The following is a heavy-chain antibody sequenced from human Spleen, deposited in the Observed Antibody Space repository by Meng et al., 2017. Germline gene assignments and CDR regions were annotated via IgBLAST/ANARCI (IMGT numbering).Heavy chain of an antibody. CDR1: GFTFSNAW. CDR3: SGHVDY. V-gene: IGHV3-15*01. J-gene: IGHJ4*02. Sequence: GGSLRLSCAASGFTFSNAWMTWVRQAPGKGLEWIGRMKSNVDGGTVDYAAAVKGRIFISRYDSENTFYLQMNSLKTEDTAVYYCSGHVDYWGQGTLVTVSS. CDR2: MKSNVDGGTV.